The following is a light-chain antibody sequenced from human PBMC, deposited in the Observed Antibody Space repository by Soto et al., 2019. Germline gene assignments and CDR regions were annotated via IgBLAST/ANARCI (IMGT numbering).Light chain of an antibody. Sequence: QSVLTQPASVSGSPGQSITISCTGTSSDFGGYNYVSWYQQHPGKAPKLMIYDVSNRPSGVSNRFSGSKSGNMASLTISGLQAEDEADYYCSSYTSSSTLVVFGGGTKVTVL. CDR1: SSDFGGYNY. CDR2: DVS. V-gene: IGLV2-14*01. J-gene: IGLJ2*01. CDR3: SSYTSSSTLVV.